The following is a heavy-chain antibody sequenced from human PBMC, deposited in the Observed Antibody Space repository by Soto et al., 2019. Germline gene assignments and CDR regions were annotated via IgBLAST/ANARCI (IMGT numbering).Heavy chain of an antibody. Sequence: EVQLLESGGGLVQPGGSLRLSCVASGFTFSSYAMSWVRQAPGKGLEWVSTIRVSGGSTYYADSVKGRFTISRDNSKNTLLLQMNSLRAEDTAVYYCANVVSEGYWGQGTLVTVSS. CDR3: ANVVSEGY. J-gene: IGHJ4*02. CDR1: GFTFSSYA. D-gene: IGHD2-15*01. CDR2: IRVSGGST. V-gene: IGHV3-23*01.